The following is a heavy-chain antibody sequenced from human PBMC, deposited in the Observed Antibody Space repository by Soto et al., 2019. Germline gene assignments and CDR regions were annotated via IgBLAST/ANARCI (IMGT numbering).Heavy chain of an antibody. Sequence: PGGSLRLSCAASGFTVSNNYMTWVRQAPGKGLEWVSFIYSSGSTYYADSVKGRFTISRDNSKNTVYLQMSSLRVEDTAVYYCVKGEYYYDSSGYYPFDYWGQGTLVTVSS. D-gene: IGHD3-22*01. J-gene: IGHJ4*02. CDR2: IYSSGST. V-gene: IGHV3-66*03. CDR1: GFTVSNNY. CDR3: VKGEYYYDSSGYYPFDY.